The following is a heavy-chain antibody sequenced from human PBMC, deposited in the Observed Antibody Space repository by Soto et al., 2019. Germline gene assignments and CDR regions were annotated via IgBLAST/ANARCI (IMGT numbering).Heavy chain of an antibody. CDR1: GFTFSSYA. J-gene: IGHJ4*02. CDR3: ARRGPGTYFDY. Sequence: GGSLRLSCAASGFTFSSYAMNWVRQAPGKGLEWVSVISGSGGSTYYADSVKGRFTISRDDSKNTLYLQMNSLRAEDTAVYYCARRGPGTYFDYWGQGTLVTVSS. V-gene: IGHV3-23*01. CDR2: ISGSGGST. D-gene: IGHD6-13*01.